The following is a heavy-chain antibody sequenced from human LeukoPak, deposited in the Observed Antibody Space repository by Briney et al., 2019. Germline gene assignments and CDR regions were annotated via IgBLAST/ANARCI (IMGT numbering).Heavy chain of an antibody. CDR3: ARGSPPSAYDSSGYHQDWYFDL. V-gene: IGHV4-59*01. CDR2: IYYSGST. CDR1: GGSISSYY. J-gene: IGHJ2*01. Sequence: SETLSLTCTVSGGSISSYYWSWIRQPPGKGLEWIGYIYYSGSTNYNPSLKSRVTISVDTSKNQFSLKLSSVSAADTAVYYCARGSPPSAYDSSGYHQDWYFDLWGRGTLVTVSS. D-gene: IGHD3-22*01.